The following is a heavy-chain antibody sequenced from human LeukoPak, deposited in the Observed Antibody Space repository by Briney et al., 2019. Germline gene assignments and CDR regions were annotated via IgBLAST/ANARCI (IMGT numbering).Heavy chain of an antibody. D-gene: IGHD2-2*01. CDR3: ARAGYCSTTSCYEGRYYFDY. CDR1: GFTFSTYS. CDR2: ISSSSGSI. J-gene: IGHJ4*02. V-gene: IGHV3-48*02. Sequence: GGSLRLSCVASGFTFSTYSMNWVRQAPGKGLEWVSYISSSSGSIYYADSVKGRFTISRDNAKNSLYLQMNSLRDVDTAVYYCARAGYCSTTSCYEGRYYFDYWGQGTLVTVSA.